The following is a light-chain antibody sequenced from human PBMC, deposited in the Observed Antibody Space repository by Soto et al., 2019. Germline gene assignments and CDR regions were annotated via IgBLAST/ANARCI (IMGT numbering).Light chain of an antibody. V-gene: IGKV3-20*01. CDR2: GAS. Sequence: IGLTQSPGTLSLSPGERATISCRAIQSVSSSYLAWYQQKPGQAPRLLIYGASSRATGIPDRFSGSGSGTDFTLTISRLEPEDFAVYYCQQDGSSPPVSFGGGTKVAI. J-gene: IGKJ4*01. CDR1: QSVSSSY. CDR3: QQDGSSPPVS.